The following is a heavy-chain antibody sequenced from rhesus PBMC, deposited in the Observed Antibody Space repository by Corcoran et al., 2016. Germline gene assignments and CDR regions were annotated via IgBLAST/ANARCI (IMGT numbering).Heavy chain of an antibody. J-gene: IGHJ2*01. Sequence: LQLQESGPGLVKPPETLSLTCAVSGGSIISHYWCWTRQPPGKGLERIGRISGSGGSTDDNPSLKRRVTIATDTSKNQFSQKLGSVTAADTAVYYCARDGCTGSGCQNWYFDLWGPGTPITISS. D-gene: IGHD2-21*01. CDR2: ISGSGGST. CDR3: ARDGCTGSGCQNWYFDL. CDR1: GGSIISHY. V-gene: IGHV4-173*01.